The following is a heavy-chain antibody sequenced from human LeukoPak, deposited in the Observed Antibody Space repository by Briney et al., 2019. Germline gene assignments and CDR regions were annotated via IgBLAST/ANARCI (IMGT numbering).Heavy chain of an antibody. CDR1: GYTFTTYR. CDR3: ARVGRYYDTTGYFDY. D-gene: IGHD1-26*01. Sequence: GASVKVSCKASGYTFTTYRMHWVRQAPGQGLEWMGIINPSGNSTRYAQKFQGRVTMTWDTSASTVYMELSSLRSEDTAVYYCARVGRYYDTTGYFDYWGQGTLVTVSS. J-gene: IGHJ4*02. CDR2: INPSGNST. V-gene: IGHV1-46*01.